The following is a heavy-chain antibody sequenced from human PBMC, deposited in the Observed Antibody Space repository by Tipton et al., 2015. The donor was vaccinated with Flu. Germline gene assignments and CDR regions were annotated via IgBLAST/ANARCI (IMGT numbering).Heavy chain of an antibody. CDR1: GYSVTGGYY. J-gene: IGHJ3*02. D-gene: IGHD1-26*01. CDR2: MFHSGST. Sequence: TLSLTCTVSGYSVTGGYYWGWIRQPPGKGLEYIGYMFHSGSTYYNPSLSSRVTISVDTSKNQFSLKLSSVTAADTAVYYCAREGVGNAFDIWGQGTMVTVSS. CDR3: AREGVGNAFDI. V-gene: IGHV4-38-2*02.